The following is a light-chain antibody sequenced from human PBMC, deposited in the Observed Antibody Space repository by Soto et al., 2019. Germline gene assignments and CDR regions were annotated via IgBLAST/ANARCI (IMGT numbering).Light chain of an antibody. Sequence: EILLTQSPASLSLSPGEVATLSCRARQIVSTFLAWYPQKPGQAPRLLIYDASSRATGIPDRFSGSGSGRDFTLTISRLEPEDFAVYYCQQYASSPLLTFGGGTKGDIK. CDR3: QQYASSPLLT. V-gene: IGKV3D-20*01. J-gene: IGKJ4*01. CDR2: DAS. CDR1: QIVSTF.